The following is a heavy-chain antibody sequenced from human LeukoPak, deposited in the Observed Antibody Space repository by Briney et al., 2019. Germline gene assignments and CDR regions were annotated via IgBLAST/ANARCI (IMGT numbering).Heavy chain of an antibody. V-gene: IGHV1-69*05. CDR1: GGTFSSYA. J-gene: IGHJ5*02. Sequence: GASVKLSCKASGGTFSSYAISWVRQAPGQGLEWMGGIIPIFGTANYAQKFQGRVTITTDESTSTAYMELSSLRSEDTAVYYCARSGWGNYDRFDPWGQGTLVTVSS. CDR2: IIPIFGTA. CDR3: ARSGWGNYDRFDP. D-gene: IGHD1-7*01.